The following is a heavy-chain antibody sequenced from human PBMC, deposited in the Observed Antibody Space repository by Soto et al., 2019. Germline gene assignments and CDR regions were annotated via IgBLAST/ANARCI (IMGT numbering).Heavy chain of an antibody. Sequence: QVQLVQSGAEVKKPGSSVKVSCKASGGTFSSYAISWVRQAPGQGLEWMGGIIPIFGTANYGQKFQGRVTIAAEEYTSTAYMELSSLRSEETDVYYCARARIEYSSSPLKKGPFDYWGQGTLVTVSS. J-gene: IGHJ4*02. CDR1: GGTFSSYA. CDR2: IIPIFGTA. CDR3: ARARIEYSSSPLKKGPFDY. V-gene: IGHV1-69*01. D-gene: IGHD6-6*01.